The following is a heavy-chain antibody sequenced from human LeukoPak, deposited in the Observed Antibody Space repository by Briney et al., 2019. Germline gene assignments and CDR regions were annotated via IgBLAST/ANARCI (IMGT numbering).Heavy chain of an antibody. J-gene: IGHJ5*02. CDR3: ARQREIAVAGTSWFDP. V-gene: IGHV4-59*08. CDR2: IYYSGST. D-gene: IGHD6-19*01. CDR1: GGSISSYY. Sequence: SETLSLTCTVSGGSISSYYWSWIRQPPGKGLHWIGYIYYSGSTNYNPSLKSRVTISVDTSKNQFSLKLSSVTAADTAVYYCARQREIAVAGTSWFDPWGQGTLVTVSS.